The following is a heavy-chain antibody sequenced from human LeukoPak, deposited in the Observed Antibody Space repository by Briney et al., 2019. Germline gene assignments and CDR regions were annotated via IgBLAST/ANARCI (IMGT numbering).Heavy chain of an antibody. V-gene: IGHV4-39*01. CDR1: VDSISSSSYY. Sequence: SETLSLTCTVSVDSISSSSYYWGWIRQPPGKGLEWIGSIYYSGITYYNPSLKSRVTISVDTSKNQFSLELSSVTAADTAVYYCARRRQWSDSSGYYFDSWGQGTLVTVSS. CDR2: IYYSGIT. J-gene: IGHJ4*02. CDR3: ARRRQWSDSSGYYFDS. D-gene: IGHD3-22*01.